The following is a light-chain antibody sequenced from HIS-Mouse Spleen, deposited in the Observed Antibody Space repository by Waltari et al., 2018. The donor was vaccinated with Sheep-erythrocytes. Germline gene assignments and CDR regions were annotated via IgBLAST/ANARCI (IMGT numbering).Light chain of an antibody. J-gene: IGLJ2*01. CDR1: ALPKQY. CDR3: QSADSSGTVV. CDR2: KDS. Sequence: SYELTQPPSVSVSPGQTARITCSGDALPKQYAYWYQQKPGQDPVLVISKDSERPSGIPERCYGSRSAKTGTLTISGVQAEDEADYYCQSADSSGTVVFGGGTKLTVL. V-gene: IGLV3-25*03.